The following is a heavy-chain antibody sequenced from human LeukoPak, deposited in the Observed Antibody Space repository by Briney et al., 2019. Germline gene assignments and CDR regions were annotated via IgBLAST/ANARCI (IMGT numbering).Heavy chain of an antibody. CDR3: AREWIQLWLHAFDI. V-gene: IGHV3-30-3*01. J-gene: IGHJ3*02. D-gene: IGHD5-18*01. CDR1: GFTFSSYA. Sequence: RGSLRLPCAASGFTFSSYAMHWVRQAPGKGLEWVAVISYDGSNKYYADSVKGRFTISRDNSKNTLYLQMNSLRAEDTAVYYCAREWIQLWLHAFDIWGQGTMVTVSS. CDR2: ISYDGSNK.